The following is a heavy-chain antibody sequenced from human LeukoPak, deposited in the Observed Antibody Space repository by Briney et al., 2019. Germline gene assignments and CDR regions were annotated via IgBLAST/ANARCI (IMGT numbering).Heavy chain of an antibody. CDR1: GYTFTSYW. Sequence: ASVTVSCTASGYTFTSYWIQWVRQAPGQGLEWMGLINPDGGSTAYAHRFQGRVIMTRDTSTSTAYMDLSSLRSEDTAVYHCVRAPRNSSTMLDFWGQGTLVTISS. J-gene: IGHJ4*02. CDR2: INPDGGST. CDR3: VRAPRNSSTMLDF. V-gene: IGHV1-46*01. D-gene: IGHD6-13*01.